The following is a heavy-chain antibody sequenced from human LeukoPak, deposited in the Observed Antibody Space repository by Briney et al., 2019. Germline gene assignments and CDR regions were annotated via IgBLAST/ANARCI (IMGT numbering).Heavy chain of an antibody. V-gene: IGHV3-74*01. Sequence: GGSLRLSCAASGFTFSSYWMHWVRQAPGKGLVWVSRINSDGSSTYYADSVKGRFTISRDSAKSSLYLQMNSLRAEDTAFYYCVKDKFSAIQTFDMWGQGTMVTVSS. CDR1: GFTFSSYW. CDR2: INSDGSST. CDR3: VKDKFSAIQTFDM. D-gene: IGHD1-1*01. J-gene: IGHJ3*02.